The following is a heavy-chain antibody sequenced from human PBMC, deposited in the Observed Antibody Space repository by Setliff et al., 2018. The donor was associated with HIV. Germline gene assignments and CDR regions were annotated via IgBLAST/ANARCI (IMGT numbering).Heavy chain of an antibody. D-gene: IGHD6-19*01. CDR1: GYNFITFG. CDR2: ISTYSGKS. Sequence: ASVKVSCKASGYNFITFGINWVRQAPGQGLEWMGRISTYSGKSDYAEKFQGRLTMTMDTSTRTVFMELRSLTLDDTSVYYCARGSAPNIVVAASLDIWGQGTLVTVSS. V-gene: IGHV1-18*01. CDR3: ARGSAPNIVVAASLDI. J-gene: IGHJ4*01.